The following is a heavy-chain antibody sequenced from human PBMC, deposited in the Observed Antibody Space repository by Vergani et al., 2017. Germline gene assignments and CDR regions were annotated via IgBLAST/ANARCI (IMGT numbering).Heavy chain of an antibody. CDR3: AGLSYDTTPYLGGGYDC. D-gene: IGHD3-16*01. Sequence: EVQLLQSGGGVIQPGGSVRLSCAASGFTFSACPMTWVRQAPGKGLEWVSAISARYPSTYYADSVKGRFTISRDKSKNMLYLQMNSLRAEDTAVYYCAGLSYDTTPYLGGGYDCWGRGTLVSVSS. V-gene: IGHV3-23*01. CDR1: GFTFSACP. CDR2: ISARYPST. J-gene: IGHJ4*02.